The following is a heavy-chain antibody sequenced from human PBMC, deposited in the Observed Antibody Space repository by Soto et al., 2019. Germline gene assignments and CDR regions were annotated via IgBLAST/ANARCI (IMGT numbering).Heavy chain of an antibody. Sequence: PGGSLRLPCAASGFNFNSYTINWVLQAPGRRLEWLSSISSSGYIFSTDSVRGRFTISRDNAKNSVYLQINSLRAEDTAVYFCARDRRGGSCCPGRDVWGQGTKVTVSS. CDR3: ARDRRGGSCCPGRDV. D-gene: IGHD2-15*01. V-gene: IGHV3-21*01. CDR1: GFNFNSYT. J-gene: IGHJ6*02. CDR2: ISSSGYI.